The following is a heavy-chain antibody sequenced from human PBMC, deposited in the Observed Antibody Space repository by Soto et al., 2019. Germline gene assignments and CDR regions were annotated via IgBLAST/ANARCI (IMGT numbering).Heavy chain of an antibody. CDR2: INHSGNS. J-gene: IGHJ5*02. V-gene: IGHV4-34*01. CDR1: GGSFSTYY. Sequence: QVQPQQWGTGLLKPSETLSLTCAVYGGSFSTYYWNWIRQPPGKGLAWIGEINHSGNSQYNPSLKSRVTLSLDTSKNQFSLKLTSVTAADSAVYYCFLWLGSTWIDPCGHGTLVTGSS. CDR3: FLWLGSTWIDP. D-gene: IGHD2-21*01.